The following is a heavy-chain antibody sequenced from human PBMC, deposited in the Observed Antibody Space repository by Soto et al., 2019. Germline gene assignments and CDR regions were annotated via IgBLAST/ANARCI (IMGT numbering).Heavy chain of an antibody. CDR1: GGSISSSSYY. V-gene: IGHV4-39*01. CDR2: IYYSGST. D-gene: IGHD3-10*01. J-gene: IGHJ4*02. Sequence: QLQLQESGPGLVKPSETLSLTCTVSGGSISSSSYYWGWIRQPPGKGLEWIGSIYYSGSTYYNPSLKSRVTISVDTSKNQFSLKLSSVTAADTAVYYCAEHPVLLWFGEFYWGQGTLVTVSS. CDR3: AEHPVLLWFGEFY.